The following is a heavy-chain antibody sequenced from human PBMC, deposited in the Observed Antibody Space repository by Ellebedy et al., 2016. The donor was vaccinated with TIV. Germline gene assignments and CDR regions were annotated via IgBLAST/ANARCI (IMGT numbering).Heavy chain of an antibody. D-gene: IGHD4-11*01. J-gene: IGHJ4*02. CDR2: ISVNTGDT. CDR1: GYTFINYD. CDR3: TRDLYSDSGSPSGI. V-gene: IGHV1-18*01. Sequence: APVKVSCXAYGYTFINYDITWVRQAPGQGLEWVGGISVNTGDTNYAQKVQGRVTMTTDASTSTAYMEMRSLRSDDTAVYYCTRDLYSDSGSPSGIWGQGTLVTVSS.